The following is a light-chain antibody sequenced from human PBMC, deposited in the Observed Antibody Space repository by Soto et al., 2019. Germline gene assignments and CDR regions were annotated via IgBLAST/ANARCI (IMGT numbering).Light chain of an antibody. CDR1: QAIRND. CDR3: QQSYSAPT. Sequence: DIQMTQSPSSLSASVGDRVTITCRASQAIRNDLGWYQQKPAKAPKRLIYAASSLQSGVPSRFSGSGSGTEFTLTISSLQPEDFATYYCQQSYSAPTFGGGTKVEIK. CDR2: AAS. J-gene: IGKJ4*01. V-gene: IGKV1-17*01.